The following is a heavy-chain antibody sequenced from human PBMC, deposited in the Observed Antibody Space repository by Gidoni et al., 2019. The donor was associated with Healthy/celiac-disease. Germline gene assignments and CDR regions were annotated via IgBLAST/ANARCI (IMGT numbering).Heavy chain of an antibody. CDR2: IFSNDEK. CDR1: GFSLSNARMG. Sequence: QVTLKESGPVLVKPTETLTLTCTVSGFSLSNARMGVSWIRQPPGKALKWLAHIFSNDEKSYSTSLKSRLTISKDTSNSQVVLTMTNMDPVDTATYYCARTRVNWNYETGAFDIWGQGTMVTVSS. J-gene: IGHJ3*02. D-gene: IGHD1-7*01. CDR3: ARTRVNWNYETGAFDI. V-gene: IGHV2-26*01.